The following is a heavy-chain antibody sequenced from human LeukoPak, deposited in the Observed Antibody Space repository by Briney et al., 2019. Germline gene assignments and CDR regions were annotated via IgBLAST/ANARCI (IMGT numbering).Heavy chain of an antibody. CDR3: AKERHKDYWYIGSE. D-gene: IGHD2-8*02. V-gene: IGHV3-9*01. CDR1: GFMFDDYG. J-gene: IGHJ4*02. CDR2: ISGNSGSI. Sequence: GRSLRLSCVASGFMFDDYGMHWVRQAPGKGLEWVSGISGNSGSIGYADSVKGRFTISRDNAKNSLYLQMNSLRAEDTAFYYCAKERHKDYWYIGSEWGQGTLVTVSS.